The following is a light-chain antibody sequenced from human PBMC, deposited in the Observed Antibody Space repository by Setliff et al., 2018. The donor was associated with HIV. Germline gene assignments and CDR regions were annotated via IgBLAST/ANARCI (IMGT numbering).Light chain of an antibody. CDR2: GNI. V-gene: IGLV1-40*01. CDR3: QSYDSSLSGLYV. CDR1: SSNIGAGYD. Sequence: QSALTQPPSVSGAPGQRVTISCTGSSSNIGAGYDVHWYQQVPGTAPKLLIYGNINRPSGVPDRFSGSKSGTSASLAITGLQAEDEADYYCQSYDSSLSGLYVVGTGTKV. J-gene: IGLJ1*01.